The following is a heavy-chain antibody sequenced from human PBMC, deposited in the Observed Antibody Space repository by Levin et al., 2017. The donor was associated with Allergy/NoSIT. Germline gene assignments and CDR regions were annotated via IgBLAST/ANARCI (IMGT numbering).Heavy chain of an antibody. Sequence: GASVKVSCKASGGTFSSYAISWVRQAPGQGLEWMGRIIPILGIANYAQKFQGRVTITADKSTSTAYMELSSLRSEDTAVYYCAREFKERIKSYYFDYWGQGTLVTVSS. CDR2: IIPILGIA. V-gene: IGHV1-69*04. J-gene: IGHJ4*02. CDR3: AREFKERIKSYYFDY. D-gene: IGHD1-26*01. CDR1: GGTFSSYA.